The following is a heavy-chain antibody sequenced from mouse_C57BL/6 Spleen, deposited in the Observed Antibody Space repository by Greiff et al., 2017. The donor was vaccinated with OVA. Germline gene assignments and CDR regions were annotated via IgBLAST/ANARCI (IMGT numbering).Heavy chain of an antibody. CDR2: IYPGDGDT. Sequence: QVHVKQSGAELVKPGASVKISCKASGYAFSSYWMNWVKQRPGKGLEWIGQIYPGDGDTNYNGKFKGKATLTADKSSSTAYMQLSSLTSEDSAVYFCARTGGIATDYWGQGTTLTVSS. V-gene: IGHV1-80*01. D-gene: IGHD5-2*01. CDR1: GYAFSSYW. CDR3: ARTGGIATDY. J-gene: IGHJ2*01.